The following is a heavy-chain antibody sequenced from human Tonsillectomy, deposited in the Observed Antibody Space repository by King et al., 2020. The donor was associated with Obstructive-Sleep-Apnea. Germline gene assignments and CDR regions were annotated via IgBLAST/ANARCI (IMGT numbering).Heavy chain of an antibody. CDR1: GYSISSGFY. CDR3: ARDPNSGGGSCYFDY. Sequence: QLQESGPGLVKPSETLSLTCTVSGYSISSGFYWGWIRQPPGKGLEWIGSIYHIVSTYYNPSLRSRVTMSVDMSNNQFSLKLRAVTAADTAVYYCARDPNSGGGSCYFDYWGQGTLVAVSS. CDR2: IYHIVST. J-gene: IGHJ4*02. D-gene: IGHD2-15*01. V-gene: IGHV4-38-2*02.